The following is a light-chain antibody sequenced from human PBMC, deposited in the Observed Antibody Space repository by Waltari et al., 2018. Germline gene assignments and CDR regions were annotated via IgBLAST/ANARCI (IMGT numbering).Light chain of an antibody. CDR2: DTY. CDR1: ETVTNNY. CDR3: HQCAHSPRT. Sequence: EIVLTQSPGTLSLSQGEIAPLSCRASETVTNNYLAWFQQKPGQTPRLLIYDTYFRATGVPDRFSGSGSGTDFTLTISRLEPEDFAVYYCHQCAHSPRTFGQGTRVEIK. J-gene: IGKJ1*01. V-gene: IGKV3-20*01.